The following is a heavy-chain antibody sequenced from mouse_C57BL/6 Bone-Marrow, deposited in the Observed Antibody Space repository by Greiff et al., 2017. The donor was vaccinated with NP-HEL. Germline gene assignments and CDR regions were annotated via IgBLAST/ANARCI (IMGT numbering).Heavy chain of an antibody. CDR1: GFTFSDYG. CDR3: ARAYGNYDLYAMDY. J-gene: IGHJ4*01. Sequence: VQLKESGGGLVKPGGSLKLSCAASGFTFSDYGMHWVRQAPEKGLEWVAYISSGSSTIYYADTVKGRFTISRDNAKHTLFLQMTSLRSEATAMYYCARAYGNYDLYAMDYWGQGTSVTVSS. CDR2: ISSGSSTI. D-gene: IGHD2-10*02. V-gene: IGHV5-17*01.